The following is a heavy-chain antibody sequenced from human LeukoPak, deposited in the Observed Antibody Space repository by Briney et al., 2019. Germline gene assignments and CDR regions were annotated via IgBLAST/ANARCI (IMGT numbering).Heavy chain of an antibody. CDR3: ASANRLWYYDSSGYYSY. CDR2: INSDGSST. Sequence: PGGSLRLSCAASGFTSSRDWMHRFRQAPGKGLVWVSRINSDGSSTSYADSVKGRFTISRDNAKNTLYLQMISLKAEYMTVYYWASANRLWYYDSSGYYSYWGQGTLVTVSS. V-gene: IGHV3-74*01. CDR1: GFTSSRDW. D-gene: IGHD3-22*01. J-gene: IGHJ4*02.